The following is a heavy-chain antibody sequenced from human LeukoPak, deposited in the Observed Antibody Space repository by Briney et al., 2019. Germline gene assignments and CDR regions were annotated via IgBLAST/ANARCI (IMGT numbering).Heavy chain of an antibody. J-gene: IGHJ4*02. CDR1: GFTFHNYI. CDR3: AKDGYGTSDY. V-gene: IGHV3-23*01. D-gene: IGHD2-2*03. Sequence: GGSLRLSCAASGFTFHNYIMNWVRRAPGKGLEWVSGISGGGDGTYYADSIKGRFTISRDNSKNTLFLQMNSLRAEDTAVYCCAKDGYGTSDYWGQGTLVTVSS. CDR2: ISGGGDGT.